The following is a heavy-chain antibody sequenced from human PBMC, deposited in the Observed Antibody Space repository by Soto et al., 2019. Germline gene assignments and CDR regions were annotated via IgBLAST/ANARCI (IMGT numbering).Heavy chain of an antibody. D-gene: IGHD3-3*02. CDR3: ARSPSTSWPFDY. CDR2: INTGNGNT. J-gene: IGHJ4*02. CDR1: GYRFSDYA. Sequence: XSVKVSCTGSGYRFSDYALQYFRQAPGQRLEWMGWINTGNGNTKYSQKFQGRVAITRDASASTAYMELSSLRSEDSAVYFCARSPSTSWPFDYWGQGTPVTVSS. V-gene: IGHV1-3*04.